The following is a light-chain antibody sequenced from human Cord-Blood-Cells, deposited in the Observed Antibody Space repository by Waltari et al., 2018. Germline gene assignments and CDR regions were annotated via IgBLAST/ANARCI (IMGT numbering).Light chain of an antibody. CDR1: SSDVGSYNR. V-gene: IGLV2-18*02. CDR2: EVS. CDR3: SSYTSSSTYV. J-gene: IGLJ1*01. Sequence: ISCTGTSSDVGSYNRVSWYQQPPGTAPKLMIYEVSNRPSGVPDRFSGSKSGNTASLTISGLQAEDEADYYCSSYTSSSTYVFGTGTKVTVL.